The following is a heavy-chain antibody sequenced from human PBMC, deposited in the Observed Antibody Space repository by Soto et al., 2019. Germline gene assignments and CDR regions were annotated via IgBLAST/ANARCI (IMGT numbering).Heavy chain of an antibody. CDR3: ARDKVVPGNFYYGMDV. CDR1: GFTFSSYS. D-gene: IGHD2-2*01. V-gene: IGHV3-21*01. Sequence: EVQLVESGGGLVKPGGSLRLSCAASGFTFSSYSMNWVRQAPGKGLEWVSSISSSSSYIYYADSVKGRLTISRDNANNSLYLQMNSLRAEDTAVYYCARDKVVPGNFYYGMDVWGQGTTVTVSS. CDR2: ISSSSSYI. J-gene: IGHJ6*02.